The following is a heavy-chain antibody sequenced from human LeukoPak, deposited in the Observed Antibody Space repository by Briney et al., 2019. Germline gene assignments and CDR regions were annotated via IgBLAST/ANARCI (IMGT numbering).Heavy chain of an antibody. J-gene: IGHJ3*02. V-gene: IGHV4-34*01. D-gene: IGHD3-10*01. CDR1: GGSFSGYY. CDR2: INRSGST. Sequence: SETLSLTCAVYGGSFSGYYWSWIRQPPGKGLEWIGEINRSGSTNYNPSLKSRVTISVDTSKNQFSLKLSSVTAADTAVYYCARDSQEFVFDIWGQGTTVTVSS. CDR3: ARDSQEFVFDI.